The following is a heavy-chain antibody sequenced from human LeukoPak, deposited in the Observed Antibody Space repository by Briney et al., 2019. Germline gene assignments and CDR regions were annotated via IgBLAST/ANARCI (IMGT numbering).Heavy chain of an antibody. D-gene: IGHD3-10*01. CDR3: ARALGYYGSGSYYLTGNRRNYFDY. Sequence: SETLSLTCTVSGGSTSSDYWSWIRQSPGKGLEWVGYVYNSGDTGKNPSLKSRVTILLDTSKNQCSLKLSSVTAADTAVYYCARALGYYGSGSYYLTGNRRNYFDYWGQGTLVTVSS. CDR2: VYNSGDT. J-gene: IGHJ4*02. V-gene: IGHV4-59*12. CDR1: GGSTSSDY.